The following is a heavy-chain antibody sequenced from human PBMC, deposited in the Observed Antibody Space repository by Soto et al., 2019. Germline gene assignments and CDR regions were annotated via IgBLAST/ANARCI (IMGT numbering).Heavy chain of an antibody. V-gene: IGHV4-59*01. CDR2: IYYSGST. CDR3: ARSDVETARLFDY. Sequence: SETLSLTCTVSGGSISSYYWSWIRQPPGKGLEWIGYIYYSGSTNYNPSLKSRVTMSVDTSKNQFSLKLSSVTAADTAVYCCARSDVETARLFDYCGQGTLVTVSS. CDR1: GGSISSYY. D-gene: IGHD5-18*01. J-gene: IGHJ4*02.